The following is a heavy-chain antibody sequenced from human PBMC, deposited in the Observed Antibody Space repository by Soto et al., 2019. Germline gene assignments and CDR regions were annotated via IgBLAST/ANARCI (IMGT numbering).Heavy chain of an antibody. CDR2: ISSNGVGT. J-gene: IGHJ6*03. D-gene: IGHD6-19*01. CDR1: GFTFSNYA. V-gene: IGHV3-64*01. CDR3: ARREQSDYYYLGV. Sequence: EVQLVESGGGLVQPGGSLRLSCAASGFTFSNYAMDWVRQAPGKVLEYVSGISSNGVGTYYANSVKDRFTISRDNSKNTLYLQMGRLRAEDMAVYYCARREQSDYYYLGVLGKGTSVTVSS.